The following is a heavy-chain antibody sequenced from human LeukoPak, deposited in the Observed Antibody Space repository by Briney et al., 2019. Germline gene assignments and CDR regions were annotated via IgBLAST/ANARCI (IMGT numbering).Heavy chain of an antibody. V-gene: IGHV3-11*01. CDR3: ARDLAMAGRDLDY. D-gene: IGHD6-19*01. Sequence: PGGSLRLSCAASGFAFRDYYMDWVRQAPGKGLEWVAYISNSGAIIYYAGSVKGRFTISRDNAKNSLYLQMNSLRAEDTALYYCARDLAMAGRDLDYWGQGTLVTVSS. CDR1: GFAFRDYY. J-gene: IGHJ4*02. CDR2: ISNSGAII.